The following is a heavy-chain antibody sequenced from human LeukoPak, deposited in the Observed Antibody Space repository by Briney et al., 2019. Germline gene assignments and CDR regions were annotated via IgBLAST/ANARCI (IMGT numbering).Heavy chain of an antibody. CDR1: GFTFRSYD. J-gene: IGHJ4*02. V-gene: IGHV3-13*01. CDR2: VGISGDT. Sequence: GGSLRHSCAASGFTFRSYDMHWVRQVTGKGLEWVSAVGISGDTYYAGSVKGRFTISRENAKNSLYLQMNSLTAGDTAVYYCVRGGIQVSGIDEIGYWGQGTLVTVSS. CDR3: VRGGIQVSGIDEIGY. D-gene: IGHD6-19*01.